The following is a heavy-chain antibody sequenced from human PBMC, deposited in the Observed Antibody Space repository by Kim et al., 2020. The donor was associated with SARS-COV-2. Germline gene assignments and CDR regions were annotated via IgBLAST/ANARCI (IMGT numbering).Heavy chain of an antibody. CDR1: GFTFSSYA. CDR2: ISGSGGST. CDR3: AKARRAAAGFSYYFDY. J-gene: IGHJ4*02. Sequence: GGSLRLSCAASGFTFSSYAMSWVRQAPGKGLEWVSAISGSGGSTYYADSVKGRFTISRDNSKNTLYLQMNSLRAEDTAVYYCAKARRAAAGFSYYFDYWGQGTLVTVSS. D-gene: IGHD6-13*01. V-gene: IGHV3-23*01.